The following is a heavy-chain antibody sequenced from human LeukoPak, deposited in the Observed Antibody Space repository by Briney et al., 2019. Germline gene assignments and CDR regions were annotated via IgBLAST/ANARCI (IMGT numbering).Heavy chain of an antibody. CDR1: GFAVNDNY. CDR2: ISWNSGSI. D-gene: IGHD1-14*01. J-gene: IGHJ4*02. CDR3: AKDRRNDFDY. Sequence: TGGSLRLSCAASGFAVNDNYMGWVRQAPGKGLEWVSGISWNSGSIGYADSVKGRFTISRDNAKNSLYLQMSSLRGEDTALYYCAKDRRNDFDYWGQGTLVTVSS. V-gene: IGHV3-9*01.